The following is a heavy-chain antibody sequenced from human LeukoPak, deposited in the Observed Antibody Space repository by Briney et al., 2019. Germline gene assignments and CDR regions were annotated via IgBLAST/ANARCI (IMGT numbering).Heavy chain of an antibody. CDR2: INTDGSST. J-gene: IGHJ6*04. V-gene: IGHV3-74*01. CDR1: GFTFSNYW. Sequence: PGGSLRLSCAASGFTFSNYWMHWVRQVPGKGLVWVSRINTDGSSTSYADSVKGRFTISRDNGKNTLYLQMNSLRAEDTAVYYCARAIGGYSYGVGMDVWGKGTTVTVSS. CDR3: ARAIGGYSYGVGMDV. D-gene: IGHD5-18*01.